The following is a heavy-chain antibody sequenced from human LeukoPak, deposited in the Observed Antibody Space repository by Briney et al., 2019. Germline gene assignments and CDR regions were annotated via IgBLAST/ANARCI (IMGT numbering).Heavy chain of an antibody. J-gene: IGHJ4*02. CDR3: ARNRDDYGDYGVIDY. V-gene: IGHV4-59*01. Sequence: PSETLSLTCTVSGGSISSYYWSWIRQPPGKGLEWIGYIYYSGSTNYNPSLKSRVTISVDTSKNQFSLKLSSVTAADTAVYYCARNRDDYGDYGVIDYWGQGTLVTVSS. CDR1: GGSISSYY. D-gene: IGHD4-17*01. CDR2: IYYSGST.